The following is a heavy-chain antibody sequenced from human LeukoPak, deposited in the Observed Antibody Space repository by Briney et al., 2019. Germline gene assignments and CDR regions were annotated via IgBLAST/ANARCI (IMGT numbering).Heavy chain of an antibody. J-gene: IGHJ6*03. CDR3: ARGSYYMDV. CDR1: EFSVNSKY. V-gene: IGHV3-53*01. Sequence: PGGSLRLSCAASEFSVNSKYMNWVRQAPGKGLEWVSVIYGGGTTYYAGSVKGRFTISRDNSKDTLYLQMSSLRAEDTAVYYCARGSYYMDVWGKGTTVTVSS. CDR2: IYGGGTT.